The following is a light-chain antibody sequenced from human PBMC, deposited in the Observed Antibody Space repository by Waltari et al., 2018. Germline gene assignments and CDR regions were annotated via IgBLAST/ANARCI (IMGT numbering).Light chain of an antibody. Sequence: DIQMTQSPSTLSASVGDRVAISCRASQSITSRLAGYQQRPGKAPQLLIFDASTLESGVPSRFSGSGSGTEFTLTISSLQPDDFATYYCQQYESYSGTFGQGSKVEVK. CDR3: QQYESYSGT. CDR1: QSITSR. CDR2: DAS. V-gene: IGKV1-5*01. J-gene: IGKJ1*01.